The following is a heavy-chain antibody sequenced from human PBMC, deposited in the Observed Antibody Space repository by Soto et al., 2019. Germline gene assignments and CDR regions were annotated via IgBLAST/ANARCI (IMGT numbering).Heavy chain of an antibody. J-gene: IGHJ5*02. Sequence: PSETLSLTCTVSGGSVSSGSYYWSWIRQPPGKGLEWIGYIYYSGSTNYNPSLKSRVTISVDTSKNQFSLKLSSVTAADTAVYYCAGIGYCSGGSCLPESWFDPWGQGTPVTVSS. CDR1: GGSVSSGSYY. CDR2: IYYSGST. V-gene: IGHV4-61*01. CDR3: AGIGYCSGGSCLPESWFDP. D-gene: IGHD2-15*01.